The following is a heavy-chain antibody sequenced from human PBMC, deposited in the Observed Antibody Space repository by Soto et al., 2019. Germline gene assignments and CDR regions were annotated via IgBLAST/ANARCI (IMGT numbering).Heavy chain of an antibody. CDR2: IYYSGST. J-gene: IGHJ3*02. CDR3: ARISLYGDSI. V-gene: IGHV4-59*08. CDR1: GGSISNHY. D-gene: IGHD4-17*01. Sequence: SETLSLTCTVSGGSISNHYWSWIRQPPGKGLEWIGYIYYSGSTNYNPSLKSRVTISVDTSKNQFSLKLSSVTAADTAVYYCARISLYGDSIWGQGTMVTVSS.